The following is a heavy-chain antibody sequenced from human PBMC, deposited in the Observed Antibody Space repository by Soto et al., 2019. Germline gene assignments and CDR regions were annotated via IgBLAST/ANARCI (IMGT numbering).Heavy chain of an antibody. CDR1: GRTFSSYT. V-gene: IGHV1-69*08. CDR2: IIPILGIA. D-gene: IGHD2-2*01. CDR3: AREGVGDCSSTSCYGDYEAFDI. Sequence: QVQLVQSGAEVKKPGSSVKVSCKASGRTFSSYTISWVRQAPGQGLEWMGRIIPILGIANYAQKFKGRVTITEDKSAGTADRELCSLRSEQTAVYYCAREGVGDCSSTSCYGDYEAFDIWGQGTMVTVSS. J-gene: IGHJ3*02.